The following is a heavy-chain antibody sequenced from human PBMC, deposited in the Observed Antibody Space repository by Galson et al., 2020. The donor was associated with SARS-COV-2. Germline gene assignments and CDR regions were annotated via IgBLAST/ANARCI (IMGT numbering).Heavy chain of an antibody. V-gene: IGHV1-3*04. CDR1: GYTFTSNS. Sequence: ASVKVSCKASGYTFTSNSIHWVRQAPGQRLEWMGWINTGNGYPKYSQRFQDRVTFTRDTSASTVYMELNSLRSEDTAVYYCARRVSFGVVFDSWGQGTLVTVAS. J-gene: IGHJ4*02. CDR3: ARRVSFGVVFDS. CDR2: INTGNGYP. D-gene: IGHD3-3*01.